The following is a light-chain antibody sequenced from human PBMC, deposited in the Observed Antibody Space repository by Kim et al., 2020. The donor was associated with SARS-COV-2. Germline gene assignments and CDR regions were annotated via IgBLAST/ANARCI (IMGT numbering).Light chain of an antibody. CDR1: QGISSY. J-gene: IGKJ3*01. CDR2: AAS. Sequence: DIQLTQSPSFLSASVRDRVTITCRASQGISSYLAWYQQKPGKAPKLLIYAASTLQSGVPSRFSGSGSGTEFTLTISSLQPEDFATYYCQQLNSYAFGPGTKVDIK. CDR3: QQLNSYA. V-gene: IGKV1-9*01.